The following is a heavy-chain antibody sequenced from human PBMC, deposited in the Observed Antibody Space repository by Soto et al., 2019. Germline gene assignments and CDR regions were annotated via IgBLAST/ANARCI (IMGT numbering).Heavy chain of an antibody. CDR3: ARMGLTTKTFDY. CDR2: IYYSGST. J-gene: IGHJ4*02. V-gene: IGHV4-30-4*01. Sequence: QVQLQESGPGLVKPSQTLSLTCTVSGGSISSGDYYWSWIRQPPGKGLEWIGYIYYSGSTYYNPSLTSRVTISVDTSKNKFSLKLSSVTAADTAVYYCARMGLTTKTFDYWGQGTLVTVSS. CDR1: GGSISSGDYY. D-gene: IGHD4-17*01.